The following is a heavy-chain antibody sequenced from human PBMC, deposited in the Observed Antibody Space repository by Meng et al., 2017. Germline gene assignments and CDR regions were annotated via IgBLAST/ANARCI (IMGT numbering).Heavy chain of an antibody. D-gene: IGHD6-13*01. Sequence: SETLSLTCTVSGGSISSGSYYWSWIRQPAGKGLEWIGRIYTSGSTNYNPSLKSRVTISVDTSKNQFSLKLSSVTAADTAVYYCARDPAASAASMDVWGQGTTVTVSS. CDR2: IYTSGST. V-gene: IGHV4-61*02. CDR3: ARDPAASAASMDV. CDR1: GGSISSGSYY. J-gene: IGHJ6*02.